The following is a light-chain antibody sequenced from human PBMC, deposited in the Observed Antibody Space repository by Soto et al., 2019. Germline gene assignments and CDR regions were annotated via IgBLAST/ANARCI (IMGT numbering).Light chain of an antibody. V-gene: IGKV1-5*01. CDR1: QSISSW. CDR2: DAS. Sequence: GDRVTITCRASQSISSWLAWYQQKPGKAPKLLIYDASSLESGVPSRFSGSGSGTEFTLTISSLQPDDFATYYCQQYNSYSGTFGQGTKVDIK. CDR3: QQYNSYSGT. J-gene: IGKJ1*01.